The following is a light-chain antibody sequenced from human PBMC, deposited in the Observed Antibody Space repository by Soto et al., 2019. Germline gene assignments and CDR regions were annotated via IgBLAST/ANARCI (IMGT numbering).Light chain of an antibody. CDR2: DAS. V-gene: IGKV3-11*01. CDR3: QQYGSSPPA. CDR1: QSVSSY. J-gene: IGKJ1*01. Sequence: EIVMTQSPATLSVSPGERATLSCRASQSVSSYLAWYQQKPGQAPRLLIYDASNRATGIPARFSGSGSGTDFTLTISSLEPEDFAVYYCQQYGSSPPAFGQGTKVDIK.